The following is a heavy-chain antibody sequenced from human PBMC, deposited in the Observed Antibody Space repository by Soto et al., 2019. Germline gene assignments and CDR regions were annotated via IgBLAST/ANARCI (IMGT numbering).Heavy chain of an antibody. Sequence: SVKVSCKASGGTFSSYAISWVRQAPGQGLEWMGGIIPIFGTANYAQKFQGRVTITADESTSTAYMELSSLRSEDTAVYYCARGRDSGWPLRGPYYGMDVWGQGTTVTVSS. CDR2: IIPIFGTA. CDR3: ARGRDSGWPLRGPYYGMDV. V-gene: IGHV1-69*13. D-gene: IGHD6-19*01. J-gene: IGHJ6*02. CDR1: GGTFSSYA.